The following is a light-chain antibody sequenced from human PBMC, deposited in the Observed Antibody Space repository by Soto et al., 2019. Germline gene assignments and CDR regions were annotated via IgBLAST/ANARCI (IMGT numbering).Light chain of an antibody. CDR3: CSYAGGSYV. V-gene: IGLV2-11*01. Sequence: QSALTQPRSVSGSPGQSVAISCTGTNSDVGGYNYVSWYQEQPGKAPRVMIYDVNKRPSGVPDRFSGSKSGNTASLTISGLQAEDEADYYCCSYAGGSYVFGTGTKAPS. CDR1: NSDVGGYNY. CDR2: DVN. J-gene: IGLJ1*01.